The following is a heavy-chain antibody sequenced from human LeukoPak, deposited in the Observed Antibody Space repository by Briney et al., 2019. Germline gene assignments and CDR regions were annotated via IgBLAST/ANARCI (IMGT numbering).Heavy chain of an antibody. J-gene: IGHJ5*02. CDR2: INHSGST. V-gene: IGHV4-34*01. CDR3: ARGDSSSWSVIGYWLDP. Sequence: SETLSLTCAVYGGSFSGYYWSWIRQPPGKGLEWIGEINHSGSTNYNPSLKSRVTISVDTSKNQFSLKLSSVTAADTAVYYCARGDSSSWSVIGYWLDPWGQGTLVTVSS. D-gene: IGHD6-13*01. CDR1: GGSFSGYY.